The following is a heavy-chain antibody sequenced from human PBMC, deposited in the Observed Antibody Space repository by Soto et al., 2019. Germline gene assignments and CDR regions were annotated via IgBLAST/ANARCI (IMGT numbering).Heavy chain of an antibody. D-gene: IGHD4-4*01. CDR3: ARDKDYMLDY. CDR1: GYTFTSNG. J-gene: IGHJ4*02. Sequence: ASVKVSCKAFGYTFTSNGLSWVRQAPGRGLEWLGWISTRSGNTDYAQKVQGRVTMTTDKSTSTAYLELRSLNFDDTAVYYCARDKDYMLDYWGQGTLVTVS. CDR2: ISTRSGNT. V-gene: IGHV1-18*01.